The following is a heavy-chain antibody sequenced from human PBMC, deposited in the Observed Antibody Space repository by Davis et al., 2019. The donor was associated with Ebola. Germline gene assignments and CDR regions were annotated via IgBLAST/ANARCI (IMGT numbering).Heavy chain of an antibody. CDR3: ARDSSGYYYFDH. CDR1: GFTVSSNY. D-gene: IGHD3-22*01. J-gene: IGHJ4*02. V-gene: IGHV3-53*01. CDR2: IYSGGST. Sequence: GESLKISCAASGFTVSSNYMNWVRQAPGKGLEWVSVIYSGGSTYYPDSVKGRFTISRDNSKNTLFLQMNNVRAEDTAVYYCARDSSGYYYFDHWGQGTLVTVSS.